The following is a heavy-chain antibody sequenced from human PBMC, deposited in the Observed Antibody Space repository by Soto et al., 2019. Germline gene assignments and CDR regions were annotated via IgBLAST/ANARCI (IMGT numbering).Heavy chain of an antibody. J-gene: IGHJ4*02. CDR2: ISAGAVAT. CDR1: GFTFSSYA. D-gene: IGHD3-22*01. V-gene: IGHV3-23*01. CDR3: AKGRESSGSYRPFDY. Sequence: GGSLRLSCAASGFTFSSYAMSWVRQAPGKGLEWVSAISAGAVATNYADSVKGRFTISRDNSKNTLYLQMNSLRAEDTAVYYCAKGRESSGSYRPFDYWGQGALVTVYS.